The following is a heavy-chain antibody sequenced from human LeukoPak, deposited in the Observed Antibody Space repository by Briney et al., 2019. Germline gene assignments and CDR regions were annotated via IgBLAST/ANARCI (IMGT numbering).Heavy chain of an antibody. J-gene: IGHJ4*02. V-gene: IGHV4-59*01. D-gene: IGHD4-17*01. CDR2: IYYSGST. CDR3: AREEYGDYVGY. Sequence: SETLSLTCTVSGGSISSYSWSWIRQPPGKRLEWIGYIYYSGSTDYNPSLKSRVTISVDTSRNQFSLKLNSVTAADTAVYYCAREEYGDYVGYWGQGTLVTVSS. CDR1: GGSISSYS.